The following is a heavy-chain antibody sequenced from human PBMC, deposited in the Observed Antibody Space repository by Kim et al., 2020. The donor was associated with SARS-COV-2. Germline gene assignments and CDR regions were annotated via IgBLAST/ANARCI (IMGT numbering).Heavy chain of an antibody. D-gene: IGHD2-2*01. CDR2: T. CDR3: ARGGVTAAELDF. J-gene: IGHJ4*02. Sequence: TYYADSVEGRFSISRDNSKDTLYLQMNRLRAEDTAVYYCARGGVTAAELDFWGQGILVAVS. V-gene: IGHV3-66*01.